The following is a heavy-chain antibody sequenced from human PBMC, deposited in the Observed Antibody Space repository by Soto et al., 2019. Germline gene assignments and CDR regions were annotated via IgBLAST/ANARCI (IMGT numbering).Heavy chain of an antibody. CDR2: ISYDGSNK. V-gene: IGHV3-30*18. CDR3: AKALPMVRGDAFDI. D-gene: IGHD3-10*01. J-gene: IGHJ3*02. Sequence: GGSLRLSCAASGFTFSSYGMHCVRQAPGKGLEWVAVISYDGSNKYYADSVKSRFTISRDNSKNTLYLQMNSLRAEDTAVYYCAKALPMVRGDAFDIWGQGTMVTVSS. CDR1: GFTFSSYG.